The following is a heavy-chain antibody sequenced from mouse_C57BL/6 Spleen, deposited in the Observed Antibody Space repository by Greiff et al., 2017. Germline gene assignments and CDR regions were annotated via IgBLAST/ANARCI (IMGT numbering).Heavy chain of an antibody. CDR3: ASFYDGYNYAMDY. Sequence: VQLQQSGPGLVQPSQSLSITCTVSGFSLTSYGVHWVRQSPGKGLEWLGVIWSGGSTDYNAAFISRLSISKDNSKSQVFFKMNSLQADDTAIYYCASFYDGYNYAMDYWGQGTSVTVSS. D-gene: IGHD2-3*01. CDR2: IWSGGST. V-gene: IGHV2-2*01. J-gene: IGHJ4*01. CDR1: GFSLTSYG.